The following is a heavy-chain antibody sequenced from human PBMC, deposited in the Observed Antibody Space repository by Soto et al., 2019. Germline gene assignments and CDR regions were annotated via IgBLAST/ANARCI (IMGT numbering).Heavy chain of an antibody. J-gene: IGHJ1*01. Sequence: ETLSLTCTVSGGSISSYYWSWIRQPPGKGLEWIGNIYYSGSTNNNPSLKSKVTISIDTSKNQFSLKLSSVTAADTAVYYCARRPATGGQYDEYFQDWGQGTLVTVSS. V-gene: IGHV4-59*01. CDR2: IYYSGST. CDR3: ARRPATGGQYDEYFQD. CDR1: GGSISSYY. D-gene: IGHD3-9*01.